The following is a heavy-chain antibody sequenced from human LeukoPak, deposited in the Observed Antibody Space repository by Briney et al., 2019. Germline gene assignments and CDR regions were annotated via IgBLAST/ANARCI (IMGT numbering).Heavy chain of an antibody. CDR1: GGSISSGGYY. Sequence: SQTLSLTCTVSGGSISSGGYYWSWMRQSPGKGLEWVGSLYYGGSTNYSPSLKSRVTISVDTSKNRFSLNLNSVTAADTAVYYCARRSFGYTETHRGPNFFDFWGQGTLVTVSS. CDR2: LYYGGST. V-gene: IGHV4-61*08. J-gene: IGHJ4*02. CDR3: ARRSFGYTETHRGPNFFDF. D-gene: IGHD5-24*01.